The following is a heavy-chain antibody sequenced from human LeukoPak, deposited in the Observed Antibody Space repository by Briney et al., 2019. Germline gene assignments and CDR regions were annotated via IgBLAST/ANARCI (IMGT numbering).Heavy chain of an antibody. Sequence: GGSLRLSCAASGFTFSSYMSWVRQAPGKGLEWVSVIHSGGNTYYADSVKGRFTISRDNSKNTLYLQMNSLRAEDTAVYYCTRDLNSGGSCWGQGTLVTVSS. V-gene: IGHV3-53*01. J-gene: IGHJ4*02. CDR2: IHSGGNT. D-gene: IGHD2-15*01. CDR3: TRDLNSGGSC. CDR1: GFTFSSY.